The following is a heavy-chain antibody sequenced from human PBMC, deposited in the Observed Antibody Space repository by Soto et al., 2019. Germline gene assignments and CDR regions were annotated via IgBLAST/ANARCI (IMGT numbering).Heavy chain of an antibody. CDR1: GGTFSSYA. J-gene: IGHJ6*02. Sequence: QVQLVQSGAEVKKPGSSVKVSCKASGGTFSSYAISWVRQAPGQGLEWMGGIIPIFGTANYAQKFQGRVTITADESTSTAYMELSSLRSEDTAVYYCARGRYSYGPWGLYGMDVWGQGTTVTVSS. CDR2: IIPIFGTA. CDR3: ARGRYSYGPWGLYGMDV. V-gene: IGHV1-69*01. D-gene: IGHD5-18*01.